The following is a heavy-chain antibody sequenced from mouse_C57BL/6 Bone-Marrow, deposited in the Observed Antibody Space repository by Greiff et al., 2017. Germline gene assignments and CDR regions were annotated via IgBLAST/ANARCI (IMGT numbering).Heavy chain of an antibody. D-gene: IGHD2-5*01. CDR1: GYTFTSYW. V-gene: IGHV1-5*01. CDR2: IYPGNSDT. J-gene: IGHJ4*01. CDR3: TRGDYSNYDYAMDY. Sequence: VQLQQSGTVLARPGASVKMSCKTSGYTFTSYWMHWVKQRPGQGLEWIGAIYPGNSDTSYNQKFKGKAKLTAVTSASTAYMELSSLTTEDSAVYYWTRGDYSNYDYAMDYWGQGTSVTVSS.